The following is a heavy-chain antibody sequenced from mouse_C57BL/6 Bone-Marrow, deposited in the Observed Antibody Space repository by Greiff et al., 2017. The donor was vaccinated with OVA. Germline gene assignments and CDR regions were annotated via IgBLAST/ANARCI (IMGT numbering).Heavy chain of an antibody. Sequence: EVQVVESGGGLVKPGGSLKLSCAASGFTFSDYGMHWVRQAPEKGLEWVAYISSGSSTIYYADTVKGRFTISRDNAKNTLFLQMTSLRSEETAMYYCASRDDYAFAYWGQGTLVTVSA. V-gene: IGHV5-17*01. CDR1: GFTFSDYG. CDR3: ASRDDYAFAY. D-gene: IGHD2-4*01. CDR2: ISSGSSTI. J-gene: IGHJ3*01.